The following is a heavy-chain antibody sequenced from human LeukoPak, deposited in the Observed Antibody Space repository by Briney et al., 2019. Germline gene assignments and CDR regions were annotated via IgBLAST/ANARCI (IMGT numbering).Heavy chain of an antibody. J-gene: IGHJ4*02. CDR2: INHSGST. D-gene: IGHD6-13*01. CDR3: ARGKRAAALN. Sequence: KASETLSLTCAVYGGSFSGYYWSWIRQPPGKGLEWIGEINHSGSTNYNPSLKSRVTISVDTSKNQFSLKLSSVTAADTAVYYCARGKRAAALNWGQGTLVTVSS. CDR1: GGSFSGYY. V-gene: IGHV4-34*01.